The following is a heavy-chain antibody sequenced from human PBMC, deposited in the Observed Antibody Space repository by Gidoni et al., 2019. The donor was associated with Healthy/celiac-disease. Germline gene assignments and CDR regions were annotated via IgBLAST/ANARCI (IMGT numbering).Heavy chain of an antibody. CDR1: GGSISSGGYY. Sequence: QVQLQESGPGLVKPSQTLSLTCTVSGGSISSGGYYWSWIRQHPGKGLEWIGYIYYSGSTYYNPSLKSLVTISVDTSKNQFSLKLSSVTAADTAVYYCARSTIFGVYGMDVWGQGTTVTVSS. D-gene: IGHD3-3*01. J-gene: IGHJ6*02. CDR3: ARSTIFGVYGMDV. CDR2: IYYSGST. V-gene: IGHV4-31*01.